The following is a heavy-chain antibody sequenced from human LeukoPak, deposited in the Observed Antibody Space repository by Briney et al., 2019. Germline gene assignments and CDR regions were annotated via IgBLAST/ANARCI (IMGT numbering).Heavy chain of an antibody. CDR2: INHSGST. V-gene: IGHV4-34*01. CDR3: ARNPITMVRGVIV. D-gene: IGHD3-10*01. Sequence: KPSETLSLTCAVYGGSFSGYYWSWIRQPPGKGLEWIGEINHSGSTNYNPSLKSRVTISVDTSKNQFSLKLSSVAAADTAVYYCARNPITMVRGVIVWGQGTLVTVSS. CDR1: GGSFSGYY. J-gene: IGHJ4*02.